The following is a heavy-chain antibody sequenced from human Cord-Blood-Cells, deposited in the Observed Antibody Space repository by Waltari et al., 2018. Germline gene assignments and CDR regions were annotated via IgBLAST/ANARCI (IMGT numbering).Heavy chain of an antibody. CDR1: GFPFSRYG. CDR2: IKQDGSEK. CDR3: ARGGYNWNDGEFDY. D-gene: IGHD1-1*01. Sequence: EVQLVESGGGLVQPGGSLRLSCAASGFPFSRYGMTWCRQAPGKGLEWVANIKQDGSEKYYVDSVKGRFTISRDNAKNSLYLQMNSLRAEDTAVYYCARGGYNWNDGEFDYWGQGTLVTVSS. V-gene: IGHV3-7*01. J-gene: IGHJ4*02.